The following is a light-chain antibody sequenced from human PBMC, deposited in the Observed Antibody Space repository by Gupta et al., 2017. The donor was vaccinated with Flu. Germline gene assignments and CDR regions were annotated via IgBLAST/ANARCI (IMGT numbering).Light chain of an antibody. CDR1: QSVSSN. CDR2: GAS. J-gene: IGKJ5*01. Sequence: ELLMMQSPATLSVSPGERATLSCRASQSVSSNLAWYQQKPRQAPRLLIYGASTRATGIPARFSGSGSGTEFTLTISSLQSEDFAVYYCQQYNNWPFTFGQGTRLEIK. CDR3: QQYNNWPFT. V-gene: IGKV3-15*01.